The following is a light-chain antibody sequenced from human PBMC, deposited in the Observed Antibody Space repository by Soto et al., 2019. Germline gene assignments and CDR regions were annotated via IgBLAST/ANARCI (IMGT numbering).Light chain of an antibody. CDR3: QQYDRNPPWT. CDR2: DAS. J-gene: IGKJ1*01. Sequence: DIQMTQSPSTLSASVGDRVTITCLASQSISGWLALYQQKPWKAPKLLVYDASNLQSGVPLRFSGTRSGTEFTLTITSLQPDDFATYYCQQYDRNPPWTFGQGTKVDI. CDR1: QSISGW. V-gene: IGKV1-5*01.